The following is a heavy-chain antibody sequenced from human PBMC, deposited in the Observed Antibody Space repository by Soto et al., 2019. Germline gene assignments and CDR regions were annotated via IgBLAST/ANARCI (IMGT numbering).Heavy chain of an antibody. J-gene: IGHJ4*02. D-gene: IGHD3-3*01. Sequence: GGSLRLSCAASRFTFRSYWMHWVRQAPGKGLVWVSRINGDGSSTSYADSVRGRFTISRDSAKKTLYLEMNSLRAEDTALYYCTRDTYSFWSGASCFSCWGQGTLVTVSS. V-gene: IGHV3-74*01. CDR3: TRDTYSFWSGASCFSC. CDR1: RFTFRSYW. CDR2: INGDGSST.